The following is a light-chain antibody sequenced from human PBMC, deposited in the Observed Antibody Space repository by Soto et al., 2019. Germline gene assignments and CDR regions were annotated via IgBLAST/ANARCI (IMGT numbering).Light chain of an antibody. CDR1: QGISRD. Sequence: DIQMTQSPSSLSASVGDRVTITCRASQGISRDLNWYQQKPGQAPNLLIYGASGLQTGVPSRFSGSGSGTDFTLTISSLQPEDFATYFCQQYSSTPATFGGGTKVEI. J-gene: IGKJ4*01. CDR3: QQYSSTPAT. CDR2: GAS. V-gene: IGKV1-39*01.